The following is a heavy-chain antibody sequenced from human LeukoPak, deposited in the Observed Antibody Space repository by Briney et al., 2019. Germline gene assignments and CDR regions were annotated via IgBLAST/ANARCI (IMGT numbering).Heavy chain of an antibody. D-gene: IGHD7-27*01. CDR3: ATSLGPLTEY. V-gene: IGHV3-74*01. CDR2: INSGGSGT. J-gene: IGHJ4*02. CDR1: GFAFSSNW. Sequence: RGSLRLSCAASGFAFSSNWMHWVRQTPGKGLVWVSRINSGGSGTSYAASVEGRFTISRDNVKNMLYLQMDSLRAEDTAVYYCATSLGPLTEYWGQGTLVTVSS.